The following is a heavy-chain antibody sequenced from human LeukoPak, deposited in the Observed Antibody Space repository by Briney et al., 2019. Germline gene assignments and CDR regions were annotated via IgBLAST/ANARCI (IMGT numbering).Heavy chain of an antibody. D-gene: IGHD3-10*01. J-gene: IGHJ3*02. CDR2: INHSGST. CDR1: GGSISSSSYY. V-gene: IGHV4-39*07. CDR3: ARPFRGSKSDI. Sequence: SETLSLTCTVSGGSISSSSYYWGWIRQPPGKGLEWIGEINHSGSTNYNPSLKSRVTISVDTSKNQFSLKLSSVTAADTAVYYCARPFRGSKSDIWGQGTMVTVSS.